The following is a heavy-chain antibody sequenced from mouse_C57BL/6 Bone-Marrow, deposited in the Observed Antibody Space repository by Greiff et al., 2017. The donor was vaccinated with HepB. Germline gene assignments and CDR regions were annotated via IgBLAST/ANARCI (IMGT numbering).Heavy chain of an antibody. CDR3: ASLYSNYIAY. CDR2: INPSTGGT. V-gene: IGHV1-42*01. J-gene: IGHJ3*01. D-gene: IGHD2-5*01. CDR1: GYSFTGYY. Sequence: EVQLQQSGPELVKPGASVKISCKASGYSFTGYYMNWVKQSPEKSLEWIGEINPSTGGTTYNQKLKAKATLTVDKSSSTAYMQLKSLTSEDSAVYYCASLYSNYIAYWGQGTLVTVSA.